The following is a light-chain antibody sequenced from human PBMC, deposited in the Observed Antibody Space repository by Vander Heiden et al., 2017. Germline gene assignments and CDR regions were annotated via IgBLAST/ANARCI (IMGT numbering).Light chain of an antibody. V-gene: IGLV2-11*01. CDR2: DVS. Sequence: QSALTQPPPVSGSPGQSVTIPCPGTSGDVGGYNYVSWYQQHPGKAPKLMIYDVSKRPSGVPDRFSGSKSGNTASLTISGLQAEDEADYYCCSYAGSYTVVFGGGTKLTVL. J-gene: IGLJ2*01. CDR1: SGDVGGYNY. CDR3: CSYAGSYTVV.